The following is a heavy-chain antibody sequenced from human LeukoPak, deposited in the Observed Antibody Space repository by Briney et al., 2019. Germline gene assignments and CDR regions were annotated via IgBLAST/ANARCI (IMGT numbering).Heavy chain of an antibody. J-gene: IGHJ5*02. CDR3: ARAGIWFDP. Sequence: SSQTLSLTCTVSGVSISSGDYYWSWIRQHPGKGLEWIGYIYYSGNTYYNPSLKSQVTISVDTSKNQFSLKLNSVTAADTAVYYCARAGIWFDPWGQGTLVTVSS. V-gene: IGHV4-31*01. D-gene: IGHD1-26*01. CDR2: IYYSGNT. CDR1: GVSISSGDYY.